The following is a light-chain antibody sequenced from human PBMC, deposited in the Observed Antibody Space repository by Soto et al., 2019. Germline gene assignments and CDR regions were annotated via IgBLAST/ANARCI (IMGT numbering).Light chain of an antibody. Sequence: QSALTQPPSASGSPGQSVTISCTGTSSDIGGYNYVSWYQQHPDKAPKLMLYEVSKRPSGVPDRFSGSKSGNTASLTVSGLQAEDEADYYCRSYGDSNNVIFGGGTKLTVL. CDR1: SSDIGGYNY. V-gene: IGLV2-8*01. CDR3: RSYGDSNNVI. J-gene: IGLJ2*01. CDR2: EVS.